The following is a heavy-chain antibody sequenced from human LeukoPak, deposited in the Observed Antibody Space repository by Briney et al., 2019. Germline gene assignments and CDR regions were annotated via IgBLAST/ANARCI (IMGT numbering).Heavy chain of an antibody. Sequence: ASVKVSCKASGYTFASYYMHWVRQAPGQGLQWMGIINPSGGSTTYAQKFQGRVTMTRDTSTSTVYMELSSLRSEDTAVYYCARDVITMIRGVIGYWGQGTLVTVSS. CDR3: ARDVITMIRGVIGY. CDR1: GYTFASYY. V-gene: IGHV1-46*01. D-gene: IGHD3-10*01. J-gene: IGHJ4*02. CDR2: INPSGGST.